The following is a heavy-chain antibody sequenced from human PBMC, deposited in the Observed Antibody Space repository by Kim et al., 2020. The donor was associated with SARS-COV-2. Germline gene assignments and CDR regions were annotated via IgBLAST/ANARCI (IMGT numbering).Heavy chain of an antibody. Sequence: SETLSLTCAVYGGSFSGYYWSWIRQPPGKGLEWIGEINHSGSTNYNPSLKSRVTISVDTSKNQFSLKLSSVTAADTAVYYCARVGHYRGLFVTAMARKSGMDVWGQGTTVTVSS. D-gene: IGHD5-18*01. CDR3: ARVGHYRGLFVTAMARKSGMDV. J-gene: IGHJ6*02. CDR1: GGSFSGYY. V-gene: IGHV4-34*01. CDR2: INHSGST.